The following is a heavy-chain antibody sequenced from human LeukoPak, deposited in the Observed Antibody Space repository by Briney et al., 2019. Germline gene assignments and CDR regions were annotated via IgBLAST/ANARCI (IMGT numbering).Heavy chain of an antibody. CDR2: ISSSSSYI. D-gene: IGHD3-22*01. Sequence: GGSLRLSCAASGFTFSSYSINWVRQAPGKGLEWVSSISSSSSYIYYADSVKGRFTISRDNAKNTLYLQMNSLRAEDTAVYYCAKIMYYYDSSGYSGPFDYWGQGTLVTVSS. CDR1: GFTFSSYS. CDR3: AKIMYYYDSSGYSGPFDY. V-gene: IGHV3-21*04. J-gene: IGHJ4*02.